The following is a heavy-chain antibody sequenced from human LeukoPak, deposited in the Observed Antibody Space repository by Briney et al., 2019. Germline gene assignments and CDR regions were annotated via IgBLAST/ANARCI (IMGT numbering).Heavy chain of an antibody. J-gene: IGHJ6*03. V-gene: IGHV1-69*05. CDR2: IIPIFGTA. CDR3: ARGSRTGLGRFYYYYMDV. D-gene: IGHD3/OR15-3a*01. Sequence: GASVKVSCKASGGTFSSYAISWVRQAPGQGLEWMGGIIPIFGTANYAQKFQGRVTITTDESTSTAYMELSSLRSEDTAVYYCARGSRTGLGRFYYYYMDVWGKGTTVTVSS. CDR1: GGTFSSYA.